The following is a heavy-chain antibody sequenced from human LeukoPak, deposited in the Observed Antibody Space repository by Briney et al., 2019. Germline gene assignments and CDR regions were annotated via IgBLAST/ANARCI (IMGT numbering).Heavy chain of an antibody. CDR1: GFTFSSYG. V-gene: IGHV3-23*01. Sequence: GGSLRLSCAASGFTFSSYGMHWVRQAPGKGLEWVSAISGSGGSTYYADSVKGRFTISRDNSKNTLYLQMNSLRAEDTAVYYCAKDIRTGTTYYWGQGTLVTVSS. CDR3: AKDIRTGTTYY. CDR2: ISGSGGST. J-gene: IGHJ4*02. D-gene: IGHD1-1*01.